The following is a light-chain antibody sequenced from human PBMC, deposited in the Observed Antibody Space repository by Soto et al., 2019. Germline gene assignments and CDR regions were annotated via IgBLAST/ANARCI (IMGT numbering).Light chain of an antibody. J-gene: IGKJ1*01. Sequence: EIVMTQSPATLSVSPGERATLSCRASQSVSSNLAWYQQKPGQAPRPLTYGASTKATRIPSRFSGSGSGTGYPLTFSSLQSEGFAINYCQQYNSCPPDRTFGQGTKVEIK. V-gene: IGKV3-15*01. CDR1: QSVSSN. CDR3: QQYNSCPPDRT. CDR2: GAS.